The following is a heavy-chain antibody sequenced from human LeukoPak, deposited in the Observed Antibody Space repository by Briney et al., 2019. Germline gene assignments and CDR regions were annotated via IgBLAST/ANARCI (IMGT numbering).Heavy chain of an antibody. CDR1: GITFSNSW. D-gene: IGHD3-10*01. J-gene: IGHJ4*02. CDR2: IKEDGSEK. CDR3: VRGGGSGSYYKRELDY. Sequence: GGSLRLSCAASGITFSNSWMCWVRQAPGKGLEWVANIKEDGSEKYYMNSVKGRFTISRDNAKNSLYLQMNSLRAEDTAVYYCVRGGGSGSYYKRELDYWGQGTLVTVS. V-gene: IGHV3-7*01.